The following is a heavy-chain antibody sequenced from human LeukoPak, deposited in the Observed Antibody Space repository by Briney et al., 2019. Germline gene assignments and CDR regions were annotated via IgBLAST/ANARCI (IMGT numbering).Heavy chain of an antibody. V-gene: IGHV4-34*01. J-gene: IGHJ6*03. CDR3: ARGRLYYSYYMDV. CDR1: GGSFSGYY. Sequence: SETLSLTCAVYGGSFSGYYWSWIRQPPGKGLEWIGEINHSGSTNYNPSLKSRVTISVDTSKNQFSLKLSSVTAADTAVYYCARGRLYYSYYMDVWGEGTTVTISS. CDR2: INHSGST.